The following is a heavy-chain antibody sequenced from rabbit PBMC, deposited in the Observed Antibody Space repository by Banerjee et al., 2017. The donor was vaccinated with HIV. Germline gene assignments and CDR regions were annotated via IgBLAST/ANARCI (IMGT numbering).Heavy chain of an antibody. CDR2: IRTGDDNT. J-gene: IGHJ4*01. CDR3: ARGGYPGTSYAHNL. CDR1: GFSFSSGYD. V-gene: IGHV1S40*01. D-gene: IGHD8-1*01. Sequence: QSLEESGGDLVKPGASLTLTCKASGFSFSSGYDMCWVRQAPGKGLEWIACIRTGDDNTYYANWAKGRFTISKTSSTTVTLQMTSLTAADTATHFCARGGYPGTSYAHNLWGPGTLVTVS.